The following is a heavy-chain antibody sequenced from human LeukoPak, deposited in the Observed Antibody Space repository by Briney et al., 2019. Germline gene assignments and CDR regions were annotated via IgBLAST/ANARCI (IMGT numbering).Heavy chain of an antibody. CDR1: GFIFNNYA. CDR2: ISWDGGTT. D-gene: IGHD6-19*01. CDR3: AKDGVAVAGTDYYYGMDV. Sequence: GGSLRLSCAASGFIFNNYAMYWVRHAPGKGLEWVSLISWDGGTTYYADSVKGRFTISRDNSKNSLYLQMNSLRAEDTALYYCAKDGVAVAGTDYYYGMDVWGQGTTVTVSS. J-gene: IGHJ6*02. V-gene: IGHV3-43D*03.